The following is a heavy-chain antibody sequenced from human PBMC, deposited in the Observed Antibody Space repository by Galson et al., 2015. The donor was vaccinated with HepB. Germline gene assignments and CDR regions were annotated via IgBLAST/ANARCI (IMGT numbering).Heavy chain of an antibody. J-gene: IGHJ5*02. V-gene: IGHV3-23*01. CDR1: GFTFSSYA. Sequence: SLRLSCAASGFTFSSYAMSWVRQAPGKGLEWVSAISGSGGSTYYADSAKGRFTISRDNSKNTLYLQMNSLRAEDTAVYYCAKDHGILDWFDPWGQGTLVTVSS. CDR3: AKDHGILDWFDP. CDR2: ISGSGGST. D-gene: IGHD1-14*01.